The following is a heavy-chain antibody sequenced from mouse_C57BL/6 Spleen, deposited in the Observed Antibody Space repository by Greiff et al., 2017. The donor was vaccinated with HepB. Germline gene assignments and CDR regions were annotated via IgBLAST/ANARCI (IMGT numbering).Heavy chain of an antibody. D-gene: IGHD2-2*01. CDR3: ARWGVTADWYFDV. J-gene: IGHJ1*03. V-gene: IGHV1-61*01. CDR1: GYTFTSYW. CDR2: IYPSDSET. Sequence: QVHVKQPGAELVRPGSSVKLSCKASGYTFTSYWMDWVKQRPGQGLEWIGNIYPSDSETHYNQKFKDKATLTVDKSSSTAYMQLSSLTSEDSAVYYCARWGVTADWYFDVWGTGTTVTVSS.